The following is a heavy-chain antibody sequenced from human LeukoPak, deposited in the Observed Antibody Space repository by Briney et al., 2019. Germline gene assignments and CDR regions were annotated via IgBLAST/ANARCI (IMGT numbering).Heavy chain of an antibody. J-gene: IGHJ4*02. Sequence: ASVKVSCKASRGTFSNLAFSWVRHAPGQGLEWMGGIIPAFGTPSYPQRFHGRVTISTDESTSSVYMELSGLRSEDAAVYYCSSRGGSTSSLDSWGQGTLV. D-gene: IGHD6-6*01. CDR1: RGTFSNLA. CDR3: SSRGGSTSSLDS. CDR2: IIPAFGTP. V-gene: IGHV1-69*05.